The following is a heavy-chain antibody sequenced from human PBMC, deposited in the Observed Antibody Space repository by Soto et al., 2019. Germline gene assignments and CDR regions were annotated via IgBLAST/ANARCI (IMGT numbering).Heavy chain of an antibody. Sequence: QMPLVQSGPEVKKPRTSVKVSCKALGLTFTNSAIQWVRQARGQRLEMIGWMVVGSGNTNCAQKIQERLSTTRDMSTSTAYMQMSSLKSEDTAIYYCAARTGYYTSDYYMDVWGKGTTVTVSS. D-gene: IGHD3-9*01. CDR1: GLTFTNSA. CDR3: AARTGYYTSDYYMDV. V-gene: IGHV1-58*02. J-gene: IGHJ6*03. CDR2: MVVGSGNT.